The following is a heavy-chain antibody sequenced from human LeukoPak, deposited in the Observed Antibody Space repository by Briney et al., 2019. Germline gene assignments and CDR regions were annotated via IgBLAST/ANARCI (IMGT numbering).Heavy chain of an antibody. D-gene: IGHD6-13*01. CDR2: ISWDGGST. CDR1: GFTFDHYT. Sequence: GGSLRLSCAASGFTFDHYTMHWVRQAPGKGLEWVSLISWDGGSTYYADSVKGRFTISRDNSKNTLFLQMNSLRTEDTAVYYCAGVGIAAAGAYYYYGMDVWGQGTTVTVSS. V-gene: IGHV3-43*01. J-gene: IGHJ6*02. CDR3: AGVGIAAAGAYYYYGMDV.